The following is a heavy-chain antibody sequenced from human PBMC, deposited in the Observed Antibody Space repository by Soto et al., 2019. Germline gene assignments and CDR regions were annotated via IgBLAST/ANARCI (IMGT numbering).Heavy chain of an antibody. CDR2: IYHSGYT. V-gene: IGHV4-4*02. CDR3: ARGLRLGELSLST. CDR1: GASISSSNW. Sequence: SETLSLTCAVSGASISSSNWWNWVRQPPGKGLEWIGEIYHSGYTNYNPSLKSRVTISVDKSNNQFSLKLTSVTAADTAVYYCARGLRLGELSLSTWGQGTLVTVSS. J-gene: IGHJ5*02. D-gene: IGHD3-16*02.